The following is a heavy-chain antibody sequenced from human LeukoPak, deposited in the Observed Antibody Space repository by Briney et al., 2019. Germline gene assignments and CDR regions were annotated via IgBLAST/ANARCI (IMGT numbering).Heavy chain of an antibody. CDR1: GGSISSGDYY. J-gene: IGHJ5*02. CDR2: IYYSGST. CDR3: ASGKYYDSSGYLPTGWFDP. V-gene: IGHV4-30-4*01. Sequence: SQTLSLTCTVSGGSISSGDYYWSWIRQPPGKGLEWLGYIYYSGSTYYNPSLKSRVTISVDTSKNQFSLKLSSVTAADTAVYYCASGKYYDSSGYLPTGWFDPWGQGTLVTVSS. D-gene: IGHD3-22*01.